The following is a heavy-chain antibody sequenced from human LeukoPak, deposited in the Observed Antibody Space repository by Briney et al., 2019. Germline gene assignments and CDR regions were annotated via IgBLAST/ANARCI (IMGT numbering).Heavy chain of an antibody. V-gene: IGHV4-34*01. D-gene: IGHD5-18*01. J-gene: IGHJ4*02. CDR3: ARGVDTAAHFDY. CDR1: GGSFSGYY. Sequence: SETLSLTCAVYGGSFSGYYWSWIRQPPGKGLGWIGEINHSGSTNYNPSLKSRVTISVDTSKNQFSLKLSSVTAADTAVYYCARGVDTAAHFDYWGQGTLVTVSS. CDR2: INHSGST.